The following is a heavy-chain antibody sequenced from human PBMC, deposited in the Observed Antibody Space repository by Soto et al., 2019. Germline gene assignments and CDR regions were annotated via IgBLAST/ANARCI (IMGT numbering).Heavy chain of an antibody. CDR2: IYWDDDK. Sequence: QITLKESGPPLVKPTQTLTLTCTFSGFSLSTSGVGVGWIRQPPGKALEWLALIYWDDDKRYSPSLKSRLTITKDTSKNQVVLTRTNMDPVDTATYYCVHTPFSLVVVAAISYYFDYWGQGTLVTVSS. J-gene: IGHJ4*02. CDR1: GFSLSTSGVG. D-gene: IGHD2-15*01. V-gene: IGHV2-5*02. CDR3: VHTPFSLVVVAAISYYFDY.